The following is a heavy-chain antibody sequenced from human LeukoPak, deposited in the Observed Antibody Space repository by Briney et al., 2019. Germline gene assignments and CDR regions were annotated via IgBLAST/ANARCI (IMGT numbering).Heavy chain of an antibody. Sequence: GGSLRLSCVASGFTFTNYWVNWVRQAPGKGLEWVAAIKQDGSLKQYVASVKGRFTISRDNAKNSAFLQMNNLRVEDTAVYYCQCAPDWGQGTLVTVSS. V-gene: IGHV3-7*01. D-gene: IGHD5/OR15-5a*01. J-gene: IGHJ4*02. CDR2: IKQDGSLK. CDR3: QCAPD. CDR1: GFTFTNYW.